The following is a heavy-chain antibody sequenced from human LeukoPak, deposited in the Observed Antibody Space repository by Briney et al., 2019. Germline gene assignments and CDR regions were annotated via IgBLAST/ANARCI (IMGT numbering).Heavy chain of an antibody. CDR1: GFTVSSNY. CDR2: IYSGGST. D-gene: IGHD6-13*01. CDR3: ARAIAAAGTYFDY. J-gene: IGHJ4*02. V-gene: IGHV3-53*01. Sequence: GGSLRLSCAASGFTVSSNYMSWVRQAPGKGLEWVSVIYSGGSTYYADSVKGRFTISRDNSKNTLYLQMNSLRAEDTAVYYCARAIAAAGTYFDYWGQGTLVTVSS.